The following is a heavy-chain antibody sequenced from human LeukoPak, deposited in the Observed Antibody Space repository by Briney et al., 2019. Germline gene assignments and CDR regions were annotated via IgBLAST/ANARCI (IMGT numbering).Heavy chain of an antibody. D-gene: IGHD6-13*01. Sequence: SEPLSLTCTVSGGSISSYYWSWLRQPPGKGLEWLGYIYYRGSPNYNASLKSRVTISVDKSKNQFSLKLSSVTAADTAVYFGARVAAAVSRWFDPWGQGTLVTVSS. CDR3: ARVAAAVSRWFDP. CDR2: IYYRGSP. CDR1: GGSISSYY. V-gene: IGHV4-59*01. J-gene: IGHJ5*02.